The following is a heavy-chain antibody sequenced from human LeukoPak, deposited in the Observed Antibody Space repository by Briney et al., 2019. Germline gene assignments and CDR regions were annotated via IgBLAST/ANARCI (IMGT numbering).Heavy chain of an antibody. CDR3: ARRLHYFDY. V-gene: IGHV4-39*01. J-gene: IGHJ4*02. Sequence: SETLSLTCTVSGGSISSTYDHWDWIRQPPGKGLERMGSIRYSGTTYYNPSLKGRVTIFVDTSNNQFSLRLRSVTAADTAVYYCARRLHYFDYWGQGSLVTVSS. CDR2: IRYSGTT. D-gene: IGHD2-21*02. CDR1: GGSISSTYDH.